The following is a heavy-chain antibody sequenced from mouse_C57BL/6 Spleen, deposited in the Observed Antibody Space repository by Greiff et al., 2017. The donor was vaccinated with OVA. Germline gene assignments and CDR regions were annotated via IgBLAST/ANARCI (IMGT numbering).Heavy chain of an antibody. J-gene: IGHJ2*01. D-gene: IGHD2-2*01. Sequence: VQLQQSGPELVKPGASVKISCKASGYAFSSSWMNWVKQRPGQGLEWIGRIYPGDGDTNYNGKFKGKATLTADKSSSTAYMQLSSLTSEDSAVYFCARSRKFGYGNDDDFDYWGQGTTLTVSS. CDR3: ARSRKFGYGNDDDFDY. CDR2: IYPGDGDT. V-gene: IGHV1-82*01. CDR1: GYAFSSSW.